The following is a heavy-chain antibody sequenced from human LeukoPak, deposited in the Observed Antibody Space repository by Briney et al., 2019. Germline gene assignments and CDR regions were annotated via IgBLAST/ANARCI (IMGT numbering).Heavy chain of an antibody. Sequence: ASVKVSCKASGYTFTGYYMHWVRQAPGQGLEWMGWINPNSGGTNYAQKFQGRVTMTRDTSISTAYMELSRLRSDDTAVYYCARVKGYSSSWYVPYFDYWGQGTLVTVSS. CDR2: INPNSGGT. CDR1: GYTFTGYY. D-gene: IGHD6-13*01. V-gene: IGHV1-2*02. J-gene: IGHJ4*02. CDR3: ARVKGYSSSWYVPYFDY.